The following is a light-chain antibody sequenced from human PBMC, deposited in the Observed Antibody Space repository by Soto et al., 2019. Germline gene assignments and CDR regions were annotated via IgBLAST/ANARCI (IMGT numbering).Light chain of an antibody. CDR3: GTWDDSVSGWV. CDR1: SSNIGTNY. J-gene: IGLJ3*02. V-gene: IGLV1-47*01. Sequence: QTVVTQPPSASGTPGQRVTISCSGSSSNIGTNYVYWYQQLPATAPKLLIYMNNQRPSGVPDRFSGSKSGTSASLAISGLRSEDEGTYYCGTWDDSVSGWVFGGGTKLTVL. CDR2: MNN.